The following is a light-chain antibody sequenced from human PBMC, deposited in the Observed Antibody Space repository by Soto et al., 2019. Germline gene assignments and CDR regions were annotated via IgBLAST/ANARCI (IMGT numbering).Light chain of an antibody. V-gene: IGKV3-15*01. Sequence: EIVMTQSPATLSVSPGERATLSCRASQSVSSNLAWYQQKPGQAPRLLIYGVSTRATGIPARFSGSGSATEFTLTISSLQSEDFAVYWCQQYNSWPPTFGQGTKVDI. CDR1: QSVSSN. CDR2: GVS. CDR3: QQYNSWPPT. J-gene: IGKJ1*01.